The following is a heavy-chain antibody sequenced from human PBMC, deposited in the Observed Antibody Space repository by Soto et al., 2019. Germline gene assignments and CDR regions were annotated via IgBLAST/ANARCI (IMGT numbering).Heavy chain of an antibody. V-gene: IGHV3-21*01. CDR2: ISSSSSYI. CDR1: GFTFSSYS. CDR3: ARDLIVVVPAAMGDYYYHGMDV. J-gene: IGHJ6*02. D-gene: IGHD2-2*01. Sequence: GGSLRLSCAASGFTFSSYSMNWVRQAPGKGLEWVSSISSSSSYIYYADSVKGRFTISRDNAKNSLYLQMNSLRAEDTAVYYCARDLIVVVPAAMGDYYYHGMDVWGQGTTVTVSS.